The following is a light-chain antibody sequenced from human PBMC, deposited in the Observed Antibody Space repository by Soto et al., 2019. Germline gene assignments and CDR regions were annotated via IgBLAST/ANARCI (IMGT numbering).Light chain of an antibody. V-gene: IGKV1-5*03. CDR3: QHSNSYSEA. J-gene: IGKJ1*01. CDR2: KAS. Sequence: DVQISQSPFTLSGSVGDIVTITCRASQTISSWLDWYQQKPGKAPKLLIYKASTLKSGVPSRFSGSGSGTEFTLTISSLQPDDFATYYCQHSNSYSEAFGQGTKVDIK. CDR1: QTISSW.